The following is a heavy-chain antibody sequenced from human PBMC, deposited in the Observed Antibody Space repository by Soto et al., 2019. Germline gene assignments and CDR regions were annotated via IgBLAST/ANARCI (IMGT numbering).Heavy chain of an antibody. CDR3: VRRSTVSSYAVDV. Sequence: GGSLRLSCAGSGFSFGSYEMHWVRQAPGKELEWVTFTSYDGSINYYADSVKGRFTMSRDNSKNLLYLQMNSLRTEDTAVYYCVRRSTVSSYAVDVWGQGTTVTVSS. CDR2: TSYDGSIN. J-gene: IGHJ6*02. V-gene: IGHV3-30*04. CDR1: GFSFGSYE. D-gene: IGHD4-17*01.